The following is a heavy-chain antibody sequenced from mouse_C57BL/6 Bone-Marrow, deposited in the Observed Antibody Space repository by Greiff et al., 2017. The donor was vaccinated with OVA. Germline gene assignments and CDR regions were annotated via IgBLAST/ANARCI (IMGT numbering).Heavy chain of an antibody. J-gene: IGHJ2*01. D-gene: IGHD2-3*01. CDR2: INPNNGGT. CDR3: ACSYDGYYCDY. Sequence: VQLQQSGPELVKPGASVKISCKASGYTFTDYYMNWVKQSHGKSLEWIGDINPNNGGTSYNQKFKGKATLTVDKSSSTAYMELRSLTSEDSAVYYCACSYDGYYCDYWGQGTTLTVSS. CDR1: GYTFTDYY. V-gene: IGHV1-26*01.